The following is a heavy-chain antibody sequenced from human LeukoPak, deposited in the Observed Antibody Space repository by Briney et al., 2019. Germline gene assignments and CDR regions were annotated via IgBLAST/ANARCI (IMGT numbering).Heavy chain of an antibody. CDR2: IIPILGIA. CDR1: GGTFSSYA. CDR3: ALTGYCSSTSCPNQYYFDY. V-gene: IGHV1-69*04. J-gene: IGHJ4*02. Sequence: SVKVSCKASGGTFSSYAISWVRQALGQGLEWMGRIIPILGIANYAQKFQGRVTITADKSTSTAYMELSSLRSEDTAVYYCALTGYCSSTSCPNQYYFDYWGQGTLVTVSS. D-gene: IGHD2-2*01.